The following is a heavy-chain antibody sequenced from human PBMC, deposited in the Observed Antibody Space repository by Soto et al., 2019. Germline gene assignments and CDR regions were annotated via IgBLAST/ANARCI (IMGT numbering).Heavy chain of an antibody. CDR3: ARTDFWSGYYTDY. V-gene: IGHV1-58*01. CDR2: IVVGSGNT. Sequence: SVKVSCKASGFTFTSSAVQWVRQARGQRLEWIGWIVVGSGNTNYAQKFQERVTITRDMSTSTAYMELSSLRSEDTAVYYCARTDFWSGYYTDYWGQGTLVTVSS. J-gene: IGHJ4*02. D-gene: IGHD3-3*01. CDR1: GFTFTSSA.